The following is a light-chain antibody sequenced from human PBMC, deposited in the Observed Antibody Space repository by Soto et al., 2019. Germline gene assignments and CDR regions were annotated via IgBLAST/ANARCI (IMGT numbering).Light chain of an antibody. J-gene: IGLJ1*01. CDR2: QDS. Sequence: SYELTQPPSVSVSPGQTASITCSGDKLGDKYACWYQQKPGQSPLLVIYQDSKRPSGIPERFSGSNSGNTATLTISGTQAMDEADYYCQAWDSSTGVFGTGTKLTLL. V-gene: IGLV3-1*01. CDR3: QAWDSSTGV. CDR1: KLGDKY.